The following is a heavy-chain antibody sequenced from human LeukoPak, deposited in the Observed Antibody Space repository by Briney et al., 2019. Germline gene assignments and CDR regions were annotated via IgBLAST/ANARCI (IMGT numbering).Heavy chain of an antibody. CDR1: GFTFSSYG. D-gene: IGHD3-10*01. CDR3: AKEGTPQVSTWYDL. CDR2: ISYEGGTQ. Sequence: GGSLRLSCAASGFTFSSYGMHWVRQAPGKGLEWVAVISYEGGTQHYADSVKGRFIISGDNPRNTLYLQMNILRTEDTAAYYCAKEGTPQVSTWYDLWGQGTQVIVSS. V-gene: IGHV3-30*18. J-gene: IGHJ5*02.